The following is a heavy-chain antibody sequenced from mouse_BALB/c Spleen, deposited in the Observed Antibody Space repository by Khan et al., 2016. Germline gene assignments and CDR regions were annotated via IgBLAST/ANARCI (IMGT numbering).Heavy chain of an antibody. J-gene: IGHJ3*01. D-gene: IGHD2-4*01. CDR2: IDTNTGEP. CDR1: GYSFTNYG. Sequence: QIQLVQSGPELKKPGETVKISCKASGYSFTNYGMNWVKQAPGKGLKWMGWIDTNTGEPTYAEEFKGRFAFSLETSAITAYLQINNLKNDDTATXCCARGGDDYAWFADWGQGTLVTVSA. V-gene: IGHV9-3*02. CDR3: ARGGDDYAWFAD.